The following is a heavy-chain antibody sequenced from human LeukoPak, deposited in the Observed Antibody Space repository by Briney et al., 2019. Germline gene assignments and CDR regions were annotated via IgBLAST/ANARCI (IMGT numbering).Heavy chain of an antibody. J-gene: IGHJ3*02. CDR1: GGSISSYY. D-gene: IGHD1-26*01. Sequence: SETLSLTCAVSGGSISSYYWSWIRQPPGKGLEWIGYIYYSGSTNYNPSLKSRVTISVDTSKNQFSLKLSSVTAADTAVYYCATVGATLGDAFDIWGQGTMVTVSS. V-gene: IGHV4-59*01. CDR3: ATVGATLGDAFDI. CDR2: IYYSGST.